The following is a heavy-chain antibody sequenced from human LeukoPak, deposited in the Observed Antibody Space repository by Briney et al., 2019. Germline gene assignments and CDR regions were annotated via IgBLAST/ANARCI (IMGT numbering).Heavy chain of an antibody. J-gene: IGHJ4*02. V-gene: IGHV3-30*02. CDR1: GFTFSNYG. CDR3: AKAGSSGSGYFDY. Sequence: PGGSLRLSCAASGFTFSNYGMFWVRQAPGKGLDWVSFIRFDGGHKYYADSVKGRFTISRDNSKNTVYLQMNSLRAEDTAVYYCAKAGSSGSGYFDYWGQGTLVTVSS. CDR2: IRFDGGHK. D-gene: IGHD6-19*01.